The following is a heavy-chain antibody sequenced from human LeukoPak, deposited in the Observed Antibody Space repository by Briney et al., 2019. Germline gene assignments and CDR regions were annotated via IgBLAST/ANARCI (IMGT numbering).Heavy chain of an antibody. CDR1: GGSISIYY. D-gene: IGHD4-17*01. CDR2: IYTSGST. CDR3: ARGPTTVTRAFDY. J-gene: IGHJ4*02. V-gene: IGHV4-4*07. Sequence: SETQSLTCTVSGGSISIYYWSWIRQPAGKGLEWIGHIYTSGSTNYNPSLKSRVTMSVDTSKNQFSLKLSSVTAADTAVYYCARGPTTVTRAFDYWGQGTLVTVSS.